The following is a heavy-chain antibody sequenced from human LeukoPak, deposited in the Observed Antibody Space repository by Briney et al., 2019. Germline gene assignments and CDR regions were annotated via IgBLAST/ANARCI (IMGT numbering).Heavy chain of an antibody. CDR1: GFTFSSYW. D-gene: IGHD3-9*01. V-gene: IGHV3-23*01. CDR3: AKASTYYDILTGYYSGYFDY. CDR2: ISGSGGST. Sequence: GGSLRLSCAASGFTFSSYWMHWVRQAPGKGLEWVSAISGSGGSTYYADSVKGRFTISRDNSKNTLYLQMNSLRAEDTAVYYCAKASTYYDILTGYYSGYFDYWGQGTLVTVSS. J-gene: IGHJ4*02.